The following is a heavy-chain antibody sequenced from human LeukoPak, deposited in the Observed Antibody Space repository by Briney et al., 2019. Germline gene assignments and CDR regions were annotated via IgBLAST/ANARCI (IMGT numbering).Heavy chain of an antibody. J-gene: IGHJ4*02. CDR1: GFTFSVYS. CDR3: ARGEYYGSGSYGPLDY. CDR2: ISSSSSTI. V-gene: IGHV3-48*04. D-gene: IGHD3-10*01. Sequence: GGSLRLSCAASGFTFSVYSMNWVRQAPGKGLEWVSYISSSSSTIYYADSVKGRFAISRDNAKNSLYLQMNSLRAEDTAVYYCARGEYYGSGSYGPLDYWGQGTLVTVSS.